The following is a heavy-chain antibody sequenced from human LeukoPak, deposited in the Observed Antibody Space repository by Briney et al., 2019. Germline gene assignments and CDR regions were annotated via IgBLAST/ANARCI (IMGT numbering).Heavy chain of an antibody. D-gene: IGHD2-15*01. CDR3: ARDVAPNIVVVVAALRGFDP. V-gene: IGHV5-10-1*01. J-gene: IGHJ5*02. CDR1: GYIFTSYW. CDR2: IDPSDSYT. Sequence: GESLRISCKGSGYIFTSYWISWVRQMPGKGLEWMGRIDPSDSYTNYSPSFQGHVTISADKSISTAYLQWSSLKASDTAMYYCARDVAPNIVVVVAALRGFDPWGQGTLVTVSS.